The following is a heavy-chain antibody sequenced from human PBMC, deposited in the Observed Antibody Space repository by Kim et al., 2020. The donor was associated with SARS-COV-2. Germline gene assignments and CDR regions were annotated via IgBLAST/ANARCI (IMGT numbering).Heavy chain of an antibody. CDR2: INHSGST. D-gene: IGHD3-10*01. CDR1: GGSFSGYY. J-gene: IGHJ2*01. V-gene: IGHV4-34*01. CDR3: AIGNWYFDL. Sequence: SETLSLTCAVYGGSFSGYYWSWIRQPPGKGLEWIGEINHSGSTNYNPSLKSRVTISVDTSKNQFSLKLSSVTAADTAVYYCAIGNWYFDLWGRGTLVTVSS.